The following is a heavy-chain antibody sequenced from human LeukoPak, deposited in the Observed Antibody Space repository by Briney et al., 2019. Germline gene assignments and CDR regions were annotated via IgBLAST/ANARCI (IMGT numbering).Heavy chain of an antibody. D-gene: IGHD3-22*01. J-gene: IGHJ3*01. Sequence: ASVKVSCKASGYTFSDYYLHWVRQAPGQGLEWMGWMNPNSGGTNYAQKFPGRITMTGDTSTAYLELSRLRSDDTAVYYCARDLGSTIIVGGDAFDLWGQGTMVTVSS. CDR2: MNPNSGGT. V-gene: IGHV1-2*02. CDR3: ARDLGSTIIVGGDAFDL. CDR1: GYTFSDYY.